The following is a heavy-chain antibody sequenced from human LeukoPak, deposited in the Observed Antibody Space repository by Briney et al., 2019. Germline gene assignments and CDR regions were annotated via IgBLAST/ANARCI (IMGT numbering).Heavy chain of an antibody. J-gene: IGHJ4*02. Sequence: LGGSLRLSCAASAFTFSTYSMNWVRQAPGKGLEWVSSISSGSSYKYYADSVKGRFTIFRDNAKNSLYLQMNSMRAEDTAVYYCARGGVSGSDSGILEHDYWGQGTLVTVSS. CDR2: ISSGSSYK. V-gene: IGHV3-21*01. CDR3: ARGGVSGSDSGILEHDY. CDR1: AFTFSTYS. D-gene: IGHD1/OR15-1a*01.